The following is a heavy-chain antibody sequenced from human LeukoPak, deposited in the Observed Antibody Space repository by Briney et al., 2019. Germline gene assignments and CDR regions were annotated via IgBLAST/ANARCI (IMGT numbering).Heavy chain of an antibody. CDR3: ARVVVPAMFDY. Sequence: SETLSLTCAVYGGSFSGYYWSWIRQPPGKGLEWIGEINHSGSTNYNPSLKSRVTISVDTSKNQFSLKLSSVTAADTAVYYCARVVVPAMFDYGGQGTLVTVSS. V-gene: IGHV4-34*01. D-gene: IGHD2-2*01. CDR2: INHSGST. CDR1: GGSFSGYY. J-gene: IGHJ4*02.